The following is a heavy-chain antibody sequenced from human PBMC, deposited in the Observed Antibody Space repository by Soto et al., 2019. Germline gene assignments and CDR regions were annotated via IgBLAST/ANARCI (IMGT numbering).Heavy chain of an antibody. V-gene: IGHV1-46*01. CDR3: ARGWGKYYGVNDN. Sequence: ASVKVSCTASGYTFTSYYMHWVRQAPGQGLEWMGIINPSGGSTSYAQKFQGRVTMTRDTSTSTVYMELRSLTSDDTAVYYCARGWGKYYGVNDNWGQGTLVTVSS. J-gene: IGHJ4*02. CDR1: GYTFTSYY. CDR2: INPSGGST. D-gene: IGHD3-10*01.